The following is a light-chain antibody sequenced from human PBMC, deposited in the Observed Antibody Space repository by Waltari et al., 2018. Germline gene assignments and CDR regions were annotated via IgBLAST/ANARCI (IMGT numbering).Light chain of an antibody. CDR2: GAS. CDR3: QQYNQWPLT. Sequence: EIVMTQSPATLSVSRGGSATLSCRASLSIDDSLAWYQQKPGQPPRLLLHGASTRDTGIPVRFSGSGSGTAFTLTITGLQSEDFAVYFCQQYNQWPLTFGRGTKVEIK. CDR1: LSIDDS. J-gene: IGKJ4*01. V-gene: IGKV3-15*01.